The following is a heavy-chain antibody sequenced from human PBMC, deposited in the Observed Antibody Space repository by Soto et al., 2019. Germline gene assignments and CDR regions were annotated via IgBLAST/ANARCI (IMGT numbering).Heavy chain of an antibody. D-gene: IGHD5-18*01. CDR3: ATGGHNDGYNFYHGMDV. CDR1: GGIFTNNA. Sequence: QVQVVQSGAEVKKPGSSVKVSCKVSGGIFTNNAISWVRQATGQGLEWLGGVIPLFDTAYYAQIFRGRLRISADGATTTAYMELSGLTSADTAVYLCATGGHNDGYNFYHGMDVWGQGTTVTVS. CDR2: VIPLFDTA. J-gene: IGHJ6*02. V-gene: IGHV1-69*01.